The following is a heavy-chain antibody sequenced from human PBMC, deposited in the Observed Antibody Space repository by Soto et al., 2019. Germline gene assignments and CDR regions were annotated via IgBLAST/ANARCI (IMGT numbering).Heavy chain of an antibody. CDR2: IYSSGST. J-gene: IGHJ4*02. CDR1: GGSISNYY. CDR3: ARDHPHSYGVYYFDY. Sequence: SETLSLTCTVAGGSISNYYGNWIRQSPGKGLEWIGYIYSSGSTHYNPSLQNRVTISIDTSKNQVSLKVNSVTAADTAVYYCARDHPHSYGVYYFDYWGQGTPVTVSS. V-gene: IGHV4-59*01. D-gene: IGHD5-18*01.